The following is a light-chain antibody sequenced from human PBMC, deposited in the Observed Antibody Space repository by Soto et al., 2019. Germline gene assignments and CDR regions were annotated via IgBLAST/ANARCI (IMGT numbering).Light chain of an antibody. J-gene: IGLJ2*01. Sequence: QSVLTQPPSVSGAPGQRVTISCTGSSSNIGAGYDVHWYQQLLGTAPKLLIYGNSNRPSGVPDRFSGSKSGTSASLAITGLQAEDEADYYCQSYDSSLSGSTVFGGGTKLTVL. CDR1: SSNIGAGYD. CDR3: QSYDSSLSGSTV. CDR2: GNS. V-gene: IGLV1-40*01.